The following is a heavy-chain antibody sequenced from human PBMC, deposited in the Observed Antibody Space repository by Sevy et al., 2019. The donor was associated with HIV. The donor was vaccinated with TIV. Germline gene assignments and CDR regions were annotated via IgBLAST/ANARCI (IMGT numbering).Heavy chain of an antibody. CDR3: ARDFYSSSLDYYYYGMDV. V-gene: IGHV3-21*01. Sequence: GGSLRLSCAASGFTFSSYSMNWVRQAPGKGLEWVSSISSSSYIYYADSVKGRFTISRDNAKNSLYLQMNSLRAEDTAVYYCARDFYSSSLDYYYYGMDVWGQGTTVTVSS. CDR2: ISSSSYI. CDR1: GFTFSSYS. J-gene: IGHJ6*02. D-gene: IGHD6-13*01.